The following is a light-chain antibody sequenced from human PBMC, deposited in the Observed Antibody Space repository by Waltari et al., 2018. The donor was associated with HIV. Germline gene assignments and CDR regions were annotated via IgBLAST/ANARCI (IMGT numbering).Light chain of an antibody. CDR2: GDN. CDR3: QSYDSSLV. Sequence: QSVLTQPPSVSGAPGQRLTISCTGSSSHIGAGSDVPWYLQIAGAAPKLLIYGDNKRPSGVPDRFSGSKSGTSASLAITGLQAEDAADYYCQSYDSSLVFGGGTKLTV. CDR1: SSHIGAGSD. V-gene: IGLV1-40*01. J-gene: IGLJ2*01.